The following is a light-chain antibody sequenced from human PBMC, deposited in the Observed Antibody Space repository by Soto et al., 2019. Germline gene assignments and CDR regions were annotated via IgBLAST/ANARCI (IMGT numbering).Light chain of an antibody. Sequence: DIVMTQSPDSLAVSLGERATINCKSSQSVLSNSNNQNYLAWYQQKPGQPPKLLIYWASTRESGPSDRFSDSGSGTDFTLTVSSLQAEDVAVYYCQQYFSTPTFGGGTKVEI. V-gene: IGKV4-1*01. J-gene: IGKJ4*01. CDR1: QSVLSNSNNQNY. CDR3: QQYFSTPT. CDR2: WAS.